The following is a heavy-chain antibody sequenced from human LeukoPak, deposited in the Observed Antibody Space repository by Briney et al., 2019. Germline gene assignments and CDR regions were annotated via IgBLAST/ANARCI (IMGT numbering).Heavy chain of an antibody. CDR3: ARRLTQYDCFDP. V-gene: IGHV6-1*01. Sequence: SQTLSLTCAISGDSVSSNSAAWNWIRQSPSRGLEWLGRTYYRSTWYNDYAISVKGRITVNPDTSKNQFSLHLNSVTPEDTAVYYCARRLTQYDCFDPWGQGILVTVSS. CDR2: TYYRSTWYN. J-gene: IGHJ5*02. CDR1: GDSVSSNSAA. D-gene: IGHD2-2*01.